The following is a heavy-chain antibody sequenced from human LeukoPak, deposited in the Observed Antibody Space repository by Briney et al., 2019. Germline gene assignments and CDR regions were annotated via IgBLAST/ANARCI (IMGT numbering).Heavy chain of an antibody. CDR1: GFTFRNAY. Sequence: PGGSLRLSCAASGFTFRNAYMNWVRQAPGKGLEWVGHVKSKTDGGTTDYAAPVKGRFTIARDDSKDTVYLQMTSLKTEDTAVYYCIIGATPRWGQGTLVTVSS. CDR3: IIGATPR. CDR2: VKSKTDGGTT. D-gene: IGHD2-15*01. V-gene: IGHV3-15*01. J-gene: IGHJ4*02.